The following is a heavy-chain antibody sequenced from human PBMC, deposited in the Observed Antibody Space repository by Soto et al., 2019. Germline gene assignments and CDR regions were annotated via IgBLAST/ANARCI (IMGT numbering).Heavy chain of an antibody. Sequence: QVHLVQSGAEVKKPGASVKVSCKASGKPFTGNYLNWVRQAPGKGLRRMGWFTPDKGGRTPAQKFQGRVTMTRDTSVTTAYMELSRLTSDDTAVYYCARDPRPPSGWLGFWEYGMDVWGQGTTVTVSS. CDR3: ARDPRPPSGWLGFWEYGMDV. J-gene: IGHJ6*02. CDR2: FTPDKGGR. CDR1: GKPFTGNY. D-gene: IGHD3-3*01. V-gene: IGHV1-2*02.